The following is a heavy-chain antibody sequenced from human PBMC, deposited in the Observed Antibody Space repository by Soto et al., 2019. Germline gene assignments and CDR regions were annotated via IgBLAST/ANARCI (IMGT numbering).Heavy chain of an antibody. CDR2: IYYSAST. Sequence: LETLSLTCTVSGGSISSYYWSWIRQPAGKGMEWIGHIYYSASTNYNPSLKSRVTISIDTSKKQFSLKMISVTAADTAVYYCARSDNFESVWGSYHYAFDYWGQGTLVTVSS. J-gene: IGHJ4*02. D-gene: IGHD3-16*02. CDR1: GGSISSYY. V-gene: IGHV4-59*01. CDR3: ARSDNFESVWGSYHYAFDY.